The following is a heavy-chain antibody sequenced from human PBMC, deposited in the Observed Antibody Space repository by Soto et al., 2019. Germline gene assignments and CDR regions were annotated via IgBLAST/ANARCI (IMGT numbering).Heavy chain of an antibody. CDR1: GISITSSY. V-gene: IGHV4-59*08. CDR2: ISDRGDI. Sequence: SETLSLTCTVSGISITSSYWNWFRQSPGKGLEWIGQISDRGDINYNPPLESRVAISTDTSKNQVSLTLTAVNAADTAVYFCARGRHWFGPWGQGTLVTSPQ. J-gene: IGHJ5*02. CDR3: ARGRHWFGP.